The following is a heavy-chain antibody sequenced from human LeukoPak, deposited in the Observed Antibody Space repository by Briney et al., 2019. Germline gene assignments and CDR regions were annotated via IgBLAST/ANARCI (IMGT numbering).Heavy chain of an antibody. J-gene: IGHJ4*02. CDR3: AKDQTTVWIGHADY. Sequence: QPGGSLRLSCAASGFTFSNYGMHWVRQAPGKGLEWVAVISYDGSNKYYADSVKGRFTISRDNSKNTLYLQMNSLRAEDTAVYYCAKDQTTVWIGHADYWGQGTLVTVSS. V-gene: IGHV3-30*18. D-gene: IGHD4-11*01. CDR1: GFTFSNYG. CDR2: ISYDGSNK.